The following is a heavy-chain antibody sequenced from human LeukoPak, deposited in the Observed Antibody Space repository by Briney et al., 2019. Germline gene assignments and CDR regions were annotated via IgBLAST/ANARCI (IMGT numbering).Heavy chain of an antibody. V-gene: IGHV3-21*01. CDR3: AREQYYGSGSYYICWFDT. J-gene: IGHJ5*02. Sequence: GGSLRLSCAASGFTFSYYGMHWVRQAPDKGLEWVSSISSSGSQIYYADSVKGRFTISRDNAKNSLYLQMNSLRAEDTAVYYCAREQYYGSGSYYICWFDTWGQGSLVTVSS. CDR2: ISSSGSQI. CDR1: GFTFSYYG. D-gene: IGHD3-10*01.